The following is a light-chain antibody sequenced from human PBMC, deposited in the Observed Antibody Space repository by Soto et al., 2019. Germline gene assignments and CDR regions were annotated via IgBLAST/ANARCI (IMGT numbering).Light chain of an antibody. CDR1: NVGSKS. J-gene: IGLJ1*01. CDR3: HVGDSRSDHLV. V-gene: IGLV3-21*02. CDR2: DDS. Sequence: SYELTQPPSVSVAPGQTARITCGGNNVGSKSVHWYQQQPGQAPIVVVYDDSARPSGIPERFSGSNSGSAATLAISRVEAGDEADYYCHVGDSRSDHLVFGTGTKVTVL.